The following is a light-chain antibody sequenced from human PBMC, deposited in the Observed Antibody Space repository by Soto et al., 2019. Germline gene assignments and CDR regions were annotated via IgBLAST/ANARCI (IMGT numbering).Light chain of an antibody. CDR3: SSYSISTAYL. CDR1: SXDVGGYDY. Sequence: QSLLTQPASVSGSPGQSITISCTGTSXDVGGYDYVSWYQLHPGKAPKLVVFEVSNRPSGVSYRFSGSKSGNTASLTISGLQAEDEADYFCSSYSISTAYLFGTGTKVTVL. J-gene: IGLJ1*01. CDR2: EVS. V-gene: IGLV2-14*01.